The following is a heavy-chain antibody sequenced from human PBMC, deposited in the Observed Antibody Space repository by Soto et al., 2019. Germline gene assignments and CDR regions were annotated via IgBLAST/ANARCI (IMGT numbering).Heavy chain of an antibody. V-gene: IGHV1-18*01. Sequence: QVQLVQSGAEVKKPGASVKVSCKASGYTFTSYYITWVRQAPGQGLEWMGWISAYNSNTNYAQKLQGRVTMTTDTSTSTAYRELSSLSSDDTAVYYCARDLPPLDYWGQGTLVTVSS. CDR3: ARDLPPLDY. J-gene: IGHJ4*02. CDR2: ISAYNSNT. CDR1: GYTFTSYY.